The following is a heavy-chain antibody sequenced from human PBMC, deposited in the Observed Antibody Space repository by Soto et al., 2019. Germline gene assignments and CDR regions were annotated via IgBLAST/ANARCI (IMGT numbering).Heavy chain of an antibody. CDR1: GFTFSSYA. J-gene: IGHJ4*02. V-gene: IGHV3-23*01. CDR3: AKDKTGTTRAEIDY. Sequence: EVQLLESGGGLVQPGGSLRLSCAASGFTFSSYAMSWVRQAPGKGLEGVSAISGSGGSTYYADSVKGRFTISRDNSKNTLYLQMNSLRAEDTAVYYCAKDKTGTTRAEIDYWGQGTLVTVSS. CDR2: ISGSGGST. D-gene: IGHD1-7*01.